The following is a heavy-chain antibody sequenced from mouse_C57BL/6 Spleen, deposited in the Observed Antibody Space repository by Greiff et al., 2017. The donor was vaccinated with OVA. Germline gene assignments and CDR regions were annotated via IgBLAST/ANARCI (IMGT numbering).Heavy chain of an antibody. CDR2: IWTGGGT. Sequence: QVQLKESGPGLVAPSQSLSITCTVSGFSLTSYAISWVRQPPGKGLEWLGVIWTGGGTNYNSALKSRLSISKDNSKSQVFLKMNSLQTDDTARYYWARKEAGYDYDVRDWYFDVWGTGTTVTVSS. J-gene: IGHJ1*03. D-gene: IGHD2-4*01. V-gene: IGHV2-9-1*01. CDR1: GFSLTSYA. CDR3: ARKEAGYDYDVRDWYFDV.